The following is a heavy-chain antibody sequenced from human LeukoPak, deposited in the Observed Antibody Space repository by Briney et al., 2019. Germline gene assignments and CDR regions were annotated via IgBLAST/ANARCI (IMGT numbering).Heavy chain of an antibody. J-gene: IGHJ4*02. CDR2: MYIRGST. Sequence: SETLSLTCTVSGDSISSYYWSWIRQPAGKGLEWIGRMYIRGSTNYNPSLKSRVTISVDSSKKQFSLKLISVTAADTAVYYCARQGGYASPFDYWGQGTLVTVSS. CDR1: GDSISSYY. CDR3: ARQGGYASPFDY. D-gene: IGHD5-12*01. V-gene: IGHV4-4*07.